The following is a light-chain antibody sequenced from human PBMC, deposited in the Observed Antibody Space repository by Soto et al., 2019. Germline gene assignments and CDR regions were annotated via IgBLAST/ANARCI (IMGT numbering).Light chain of an antibody. CDR1: SSDVGRYSR. J-gene: IGLJ2*01. Sequence: QSVLTQPPSVSGSPGQSVTISCTGTSSDVGRYSRVSWYQQPPGTAPKLMIYQVNNRPSGVPDRFSGSKSGNTASLTISGLQAEDEADYYCSSYASSDTPVFGGGTKLTVL. V-gene: IGLV2-18*02. CDR2: QVN. CDR3: SSYASSDTPV.